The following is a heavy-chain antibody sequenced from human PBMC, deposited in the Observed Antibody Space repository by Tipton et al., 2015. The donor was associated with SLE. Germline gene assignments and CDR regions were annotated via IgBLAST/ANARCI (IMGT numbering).Heavy chain of an antibody. V-gene: IGHV4-59*01. Sequence: TLSLTCTVSGVSTSGFFWSWIRQSPGKGLEWIGNIFSSGVANFNPSLQSRATMSIDTSNNQFYLKLKSVTPVDTAMYFCARDRYCGLGTCYDWYLDLWGRGTLVFVSA. D-gene: IGHD2-21*01. CDR3: ARDRYCGLGTCYDWYLDL. CDR2: IFSSGVA. CDR1: GVSTSGFF. J-gene: IGHJ2*01.